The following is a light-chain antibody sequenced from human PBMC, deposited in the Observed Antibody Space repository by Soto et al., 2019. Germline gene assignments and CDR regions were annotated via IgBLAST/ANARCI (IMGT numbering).Light chain of an antibody. J-gene: IGKJ4*01. Sequence: EIVMTQSPATLSVSPGERATLSCRASQSVSSNLAWYQQKPGQAPRLLIYGASTRPTGIPARFSGSGSGTEFTLTISSLQSEDFAVYYCQQYNNWPPDTFGGGTKVEIK. CDR3: QQYNNWPPDT. V-gene: IGKV3-15*01. CDR1: QSVSSN. CDR2: GAS.